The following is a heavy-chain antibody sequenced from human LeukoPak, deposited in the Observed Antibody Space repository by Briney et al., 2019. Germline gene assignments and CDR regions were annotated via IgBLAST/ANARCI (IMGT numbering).Heavy chain of an antibody. CDR1: GGSISSYY. CDR3: ARLSEYGMDV. J-gene: IGHJ6*02. CDR2: IYYSGST. V-gene: IGHV4-59*01. D-gene: IGHD3-16*02. Sequence: SETLSLTCTVSGGSISSYYWRWIRQPPGKGLEWLGYIYYSGSTNYNPSLKSRVTISVDTSKNQFSLKLSSVTAADTAVYYCARLSEYGMDVWGQGTTVTVS.